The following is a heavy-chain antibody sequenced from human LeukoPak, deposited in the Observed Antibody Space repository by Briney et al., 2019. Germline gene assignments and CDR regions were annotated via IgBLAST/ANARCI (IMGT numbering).Heavy chain of an antibody. Sequence: GGSLRLSCAASGFTVSSNSMSWVRQAPGKGLEWVSFIYSGGSTQYSDSVKGRFTISRDNSKNTLYLQMNSLRAEDTAVYYCARDALMPTANDAFDIWGQGTMVTVSS. V-gene: IGHV3-53*01. CDR1: GFTVSSNS. J-gene: IGHJ3*02. D-gene: IGHD4-17*01. CDR3: ARDALMPTANDAFDI. CDR2: IYSGGST.